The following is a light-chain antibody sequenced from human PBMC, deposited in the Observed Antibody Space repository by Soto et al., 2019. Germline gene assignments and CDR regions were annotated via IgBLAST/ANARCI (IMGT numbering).Light chain of an antibody. J-gene: IGLJ3*02. CDR1: SRDLGNSHY. V-gene: IGLV2-14*01. CDR3: SSYTDSIWV. CDR2: EVN. Sequence: QSALTQPASVSGSPGQSITVSCSGSSRDLGNSHYVSWYQQHPGKAPKLIIYEVNNRPSGVSHRFSGSKSGYTASLTISGLQTEDEADYYCSSYTDSIWVFGGGTKLTVL.